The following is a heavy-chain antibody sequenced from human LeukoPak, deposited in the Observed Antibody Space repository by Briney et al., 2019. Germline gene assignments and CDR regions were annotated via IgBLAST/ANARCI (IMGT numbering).Heavy chain of an antibody. Sequence: SETLSLTCTVSGGSISSYYWSWIRQPPGKGLEWIGYIYYSGSTNYNPSLKSRVTISVDTSKNQFSLKLSSVTAADTAVYYCARETVVADTFDYWGQGTLVTVSS. CDR1: GGSISSYY. J-gene: IGHJ4*02. CDR3: ARETVVADTFDY. CDR2: IYYSGST. D-gene: IGHD2-15*01. V-gene: IGHV4-59*01.